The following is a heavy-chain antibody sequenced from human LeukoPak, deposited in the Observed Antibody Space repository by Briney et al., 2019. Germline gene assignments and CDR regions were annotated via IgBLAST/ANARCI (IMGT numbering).Heavy chain of an antibody. CDR3: ARVTLAAAGVGAVYDN. CDR1: VFTFSSYS. Sequence: GGSLRLSCVASVFTFSSYSMNWVRQASGKGREWVASIDRTSTYKYYADSRKGRFPISRANPQNSLYLDMESLRREDTAVYYWARVTLAAAGVGAVYDNWGQGTLVTVSS. V-gene: IGHV3-21*01. CDR2: IDRTSTYK. J-gene: IGHJ4*02. D-gene: IGHD6-13*01.